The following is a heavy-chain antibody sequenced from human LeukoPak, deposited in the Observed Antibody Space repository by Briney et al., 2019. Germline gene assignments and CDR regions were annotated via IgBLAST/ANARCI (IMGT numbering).Heavy chain of an antibody. Sequence: GGSLRLSCTVSGFTVSSNSMSWVRQAPGKGLEWVSFIYSDNTHYSDSVKGRFTISRDNSKNTLYLQMNSLRAEDTAVYYCARDGRDYYGYYYYYMDVWGKGTTITVSS. J-gene: IGHJ6*03. V-gene: IGHV3-66*03. D-gene: IGHD3-10*01. CDR2: IYSDNT. CDR1: GFTVSSNS. CDR3: ARDGRDYYGYYYYYMDV.